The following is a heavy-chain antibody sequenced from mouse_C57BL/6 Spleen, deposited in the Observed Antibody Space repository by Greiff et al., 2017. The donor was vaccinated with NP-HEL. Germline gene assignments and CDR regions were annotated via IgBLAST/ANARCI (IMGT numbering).Heavy chain of an antibody. CDR1: GFTFSDYY. CDR2: INYDGSST. V-gene: IGHV5-16*01. Sequence: EVKLMESEGGLVQPGSSMKLSCTASGFTFSDYYMAWVRQVPEKGLEWVANINYDGSSTYYLDSLKSRFIISRDNAKNILYLQMSSLKSEDTATYYCARFLYYDYAMDYWGQGTSVTVSS. J-gene: IGHJ4*01. D-gene: IGHD1-1*01. CDR3: ARFLYYDYAMDY.